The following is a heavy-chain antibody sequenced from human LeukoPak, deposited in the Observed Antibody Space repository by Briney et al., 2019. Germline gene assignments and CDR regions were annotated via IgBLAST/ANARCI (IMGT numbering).Heavy chain of an antibody. CDR2: MNPNSGNT. V-gene: IGHV1-8*01. D-gene: IGHD3-10*02. Sequence: GASVKVSCKASGYTFTSYDINWVRQATGQGLEWMRWMNPNSGNTGYAQKFQGRVTMTRNTSISTAYMELSSLRSEDTAVYYCARVYSARISAYYYYMDVWGKGTTVTVSS. CDR1: GYTFTSYD. J-gene: IGHJ6*03. CDR3: ARVYSARISAYYYYMDV.